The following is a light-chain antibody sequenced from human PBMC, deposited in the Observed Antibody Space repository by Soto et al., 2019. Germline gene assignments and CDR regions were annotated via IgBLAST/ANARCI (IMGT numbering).Light chain of an antibody. CDR2: DAS. V-gene: IGKV1-5*01. J-gene: IGKJ1*01. CDR3: QQYKSYSWT. Sequence: DIPMTQSPSTLSASVGDRVTITCRASQRISSWLAWYQQKPGKAPKVLIYDASSLESGVPSRFSGSGSGTEFTLTISSLQPDDFAIYYCQQYKSYSWTFGQGTKVEIK. CDR1: QRISSW.